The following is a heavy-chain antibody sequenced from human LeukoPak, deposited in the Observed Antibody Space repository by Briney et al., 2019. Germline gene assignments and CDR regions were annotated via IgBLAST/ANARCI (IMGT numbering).Heavy chain of an antibody. D-gene: IGHD3-22*01. CDR1: GYTFTSYG. V-gene: IGHV1-18*01. CDR3: ARDLIPIYYYDSSGYYPGVY. CDR2: ISAYNGNT. J-gene: IGHJ4*02. Sequence: ASVKVSCKASGYTFTSYGISWVRQAPGQGLEWRGWISAYNGNTNYAQKLQGRVTMTTDTSTSTAYMELRSLRSDDTAVYYCARDLIPIYYYDSSGYYPGVYWGQGTLVTVSS.